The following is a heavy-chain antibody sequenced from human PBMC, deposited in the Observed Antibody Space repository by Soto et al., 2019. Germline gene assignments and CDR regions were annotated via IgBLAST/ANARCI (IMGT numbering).Heavy chain of an antibody. CDR1: GGTFSSYA. Sequence: QVQLVQSGAEVKKPGSSVKVSCKASGGTFSSYAISWVRQAPGQGLEWMGGIIPIFGTANYAQKFQGRDTITADESTSTDYMELSSLRSEDRAGYYCARGGRAGNFDYWGQGTLVTVSS. J-gene: IGHJ4*02. V-gene: IGHV1-69*12. CDR2: IIPIFGTA. CDR3: ARGGRAGNFDY. D-gene: IGHD3-16*01.